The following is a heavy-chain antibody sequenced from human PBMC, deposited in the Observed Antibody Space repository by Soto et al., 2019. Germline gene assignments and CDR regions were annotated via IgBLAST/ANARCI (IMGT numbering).Heavy chain of an antibody. V-gene: IGHV3-23*01. Sequence: EVQLLASGGGWLQPGGSLRLSCAASGFTFSSYAMNWVRQAPGKGLEWVSGITGSGAGSYYSDSVKGRFTISRDNSKNTLYLQMNRLRAEDTAVYYCAKAYSNSWPNDWFDPWGQGTLVTVSS. CDR1: GFTFSSYA. J-gene: IGHJ5*02. CDR3: AKAYSNSWPNDWFDP. CDR2: ITGSGAGS. D-gene: IGHD6-13*01.